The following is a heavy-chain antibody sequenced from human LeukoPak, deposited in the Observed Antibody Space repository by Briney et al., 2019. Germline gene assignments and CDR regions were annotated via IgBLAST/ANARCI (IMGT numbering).Heavy chain of an antibody. D-gene: IGHD3-22*01. Sequence: ASVKVSCKASGFTFISYGFSWVRQAPGQGLEWVGWIGGYDGDRHYAQNFQGRVTMATDTSTSTAYMELRSLRSGDTAVYYCARDLWNFFDSSGYYNDFDSWGQGTLVTVSS. J-gene: IGHJ5*01. CDR2: IGGYDGDR. V-gene: IGHV1-18*01. CDR3: ARDLWNFFDSSGYYNDFDS. CDR1: GFTFISYG.